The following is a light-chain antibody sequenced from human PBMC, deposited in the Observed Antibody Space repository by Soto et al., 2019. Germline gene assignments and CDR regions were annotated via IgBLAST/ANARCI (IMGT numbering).Light chain of an antibody. V-gene: IGLV1-40*01. CDR1: SSNIGAGYD. J-gene: IGLJ2*01. CDR3: QSYGSSLSTSV. Sequence: QSVLTQPPSVSGAPGQRVTISCTGSSSNIGAGYDVHWYQQLPGTAPKLLIYGNNNRPSGVPDRFSGSKSGTSASLAIAGLQAEDEADYYCQSYGSSLSTSVFGGGTKVTVL. CDR2: GNN.